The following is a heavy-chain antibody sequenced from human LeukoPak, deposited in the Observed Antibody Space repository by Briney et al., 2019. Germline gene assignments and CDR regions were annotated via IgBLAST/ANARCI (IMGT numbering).Heavy chain of an antibody. J-gene: IGHJ4*02. CDR1: GFTFSDYY. Sequence: GGSLRLSCAASGFTFSDYYMSWIRQAPGKRLEWVSYISSSGSTIYYADSVKGRFTISRDNAKNSLYLQMNSLRAEDTAVYYCARDSSVIKSLDYWGQGTLVTVSS. CDR2: ISSSGSTI. CDR3: ARDSSVIKSLDY. V-gene: IGHV3-11*01. D-gene: IGHD3-10*01.